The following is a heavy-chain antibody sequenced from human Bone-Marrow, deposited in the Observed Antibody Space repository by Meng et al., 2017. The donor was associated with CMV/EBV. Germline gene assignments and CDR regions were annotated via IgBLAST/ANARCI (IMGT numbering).Heavy chain of an antibody. Sequence: SETLSLTCTVSGGSISSYYWSWIRQPPGKGLEWIGYIYYSGSTNYNPSLKSRVTISVDTSKNQFSLKLSSVTAADTVVYYCARSSHYDFWSGYSSTYYYYYGMDVWGQGTTVTVSS. CDR3: ARSSHYDFWSGYSSTYYYYYGMDV. CDR2: IYYSGST. J-gene: IGHJ6*02. CDR1: GGSISSYY. D-gene: IGHD3-3*01. V-gene: IGHV4-59*01.